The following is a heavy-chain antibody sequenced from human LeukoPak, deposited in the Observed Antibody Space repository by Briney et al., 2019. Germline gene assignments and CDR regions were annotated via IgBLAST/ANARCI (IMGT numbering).Heavy chain of an antibody. CDR3: ARHTGPYYSSGSYGLDV. CDR1: GFTFSAYN. V-gene: IGHV3-21*01. CDR2: ISSSGTSI. J-gene: IGHJ6*02. Sequence: GGSLRLSCAASGFTFSAYNMNWARQAPGKGLEWVSSISSSGTSIYYAESSKGRFTISRDDAKNSLYLQMNSLRAEDTAVYYCARHTGPYYSSGSYGLDVWGQGTTVIVSS. D-gene: IGHD3-10*01.